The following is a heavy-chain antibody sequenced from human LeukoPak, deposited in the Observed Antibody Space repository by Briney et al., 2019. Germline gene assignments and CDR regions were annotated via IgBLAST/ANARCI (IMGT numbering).Heavy chain of an antibody. V-gene: IGHV3-7*01. Sequence: GGSLRLSCAASGFTFSSYWMSWVRQAPGKGLEWVANIKQDGSEKYYVDSVKGRFTISRDNAKNSLYLQMNSLRAEDTAVYYCARDFQWSPYSADFDYWGQGTLVTVSS. CDR3: ARDFQWSPYSADFDY. J-gene: IGHJ4*02. CDR2: IKQDGSEK. CDR1: GFTFSSYW. D-gene: IGHD2-15*01.